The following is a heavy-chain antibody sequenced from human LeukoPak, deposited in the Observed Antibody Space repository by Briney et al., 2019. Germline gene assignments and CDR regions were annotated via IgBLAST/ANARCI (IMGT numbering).Heavy chain of an antibody. CDR3: ASLIVGATYY. CDR1: GGSISSSSYY. V-gene: IGHV4-39*07. J-gene: IGHJ4*02. Sequence: SETLSLTCTVSGGSISSSSYYWGWIRQPPGKGLEWIGSIYYSGSTYYNPSLKSRVTISVDTSKNQFSLKLSSVTAADTAVYYCASLIVGATYYWGQGTLVTASS. CDR2: IYYSGST. D-gene: IGHD1-26*01.